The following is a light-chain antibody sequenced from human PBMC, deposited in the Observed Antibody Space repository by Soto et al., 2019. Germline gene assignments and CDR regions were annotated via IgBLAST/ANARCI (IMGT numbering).Light chain of an antibody. Sequence: EIVLTQSPGTLSLSPGDRATLSCRASESVSNNYLAWYQRKPGQAPRLLIYGASYRAPDIPYRFSVSGSGTDFTLTIARLEAEDFAVYICQQYGSTPPTFGLGTKVEI. CDR1: ESVSNNY. J-gene: IGKJ1*01. V-gene: IGKV3-20*01. CDR3: QQYGSTPPT. CDR2: GAS.